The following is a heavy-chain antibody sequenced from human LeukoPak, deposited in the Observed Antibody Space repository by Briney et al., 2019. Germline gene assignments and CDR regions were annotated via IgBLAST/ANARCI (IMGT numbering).Heavy chain of an antibody. J-gene: IGHJ4*02. CDR3: ARHGNDFWSGYYSGNFDY. Sequence: SETLSLTCTVSGGSISSSSYYWGWIRQPPGKGLEWIGSIYYSGSTYYNPSLKSRVTISVDTSKNQFSLKLSSVTAADTAVYYCARHGNDFWSGYYSGNFDYWGQGTLLTVSS. CDR2: IYYSGST. D-gene: IGHD3-3*01. V-gene: IGHV4-39*01. CDR1: GGSISSSSYY.